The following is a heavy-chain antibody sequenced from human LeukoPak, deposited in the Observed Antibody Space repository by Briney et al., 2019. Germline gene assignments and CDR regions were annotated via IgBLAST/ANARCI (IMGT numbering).Heavy chain of an antibody. CDR2: IKSKTDGGTT. J-gene: IGHJ4*02. Sequence: PGGSLRLSCAASGFTFSEYWMAWVRQAPGKGLEWVGRIKSKTDGGTTDYAAPVKGRFTISRDDSKNTLYLQMNSLKTEDTAVYYCTTIWSLDYYFDYWGQGTLVTVSS. CDR1: GFTFSEYW. CDR3: TTIWSLDYYFDY. D-gene: IGHD1-1*01. V-gene: IGHV3-15*01.